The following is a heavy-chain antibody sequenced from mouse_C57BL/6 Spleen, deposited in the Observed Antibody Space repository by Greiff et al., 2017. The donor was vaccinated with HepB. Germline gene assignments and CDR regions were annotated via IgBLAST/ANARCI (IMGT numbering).Heavy chain of an antibody. J-gene: IGHJ2*01. Sequence: EVKLMESGGDLVKPGGSLKLSCAASGFTFSSYGMSWVRQTPDKRLEWVATISSGGSYTYYPDSVKGRFTISRDNAKNTLYLQMSSLKSEDTAMYYCARGGYYYGSSYNYFDYWGQGTTLTVSS. CDR1: GFTFSSYG. D-gene: IGHD1-1*01. CDR2: ISSGGSYT. CDR3: ARGGYYYGSSYNYFDY. V-gene: IGHV5-6*01.